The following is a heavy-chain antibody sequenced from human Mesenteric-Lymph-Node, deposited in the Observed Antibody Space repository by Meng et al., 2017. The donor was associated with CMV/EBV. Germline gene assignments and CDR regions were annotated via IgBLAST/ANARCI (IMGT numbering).Heavy chain of an antibody. Sequence: SETLSLTCTVSGGSVSTGSSYWSWIRQPPGKGLEWIGSIYHSGSSYYNPSLKSRVTISVDTSKNQFSLKLSSVTAADTAVYYCARSGVVPAALWVYWGQGTLVTVSS. CDR3: ARSGVVPAALWVY. V-gene: IGHV4-39*07. CDR1: GGSVSTGSSY. J-gene: IGHJ4*02. CDR2: IYHSGSS. D-gene: IGHD2-2*01.